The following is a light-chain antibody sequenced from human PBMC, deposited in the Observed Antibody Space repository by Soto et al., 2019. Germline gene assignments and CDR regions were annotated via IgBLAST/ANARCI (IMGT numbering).Light chain of an antibody. CDR3: QSYDSSSLDV. J-gene: IGLJ1*01. Sequence: NFMLTQPHSVSESPGKTVTISCTRSSGSIASNYVQWYQQRPGSAPTTVIYEDNQRPSGVPDRFSGSIDSSSNSASLTISGLKTEDEADYYCQSYDSSSLDVFGTGTKLTVL. CDR2: EDN. CDR1: SGSIASNY. V-gene: IGLV6-57*04.